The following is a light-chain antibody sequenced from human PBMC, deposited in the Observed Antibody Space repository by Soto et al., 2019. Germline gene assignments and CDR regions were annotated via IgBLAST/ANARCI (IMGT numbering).Light chain of an antibody. CDR2: AAS. Sequence: DIQMTQSPSSLSASVGDRVTITCRASQGISNYLAWYQQKPWKVPKLLIYAASTLQSGVPSRFSGSGSGTDFTLTISRLQPEDGATYYCQKYNSAPWTFGQGTKVEIK. V-gene: IGKV1-27*01. CDR3: QKYNSAPWT. CDR1: QGISNY. J-gene: IGKJ1*01.